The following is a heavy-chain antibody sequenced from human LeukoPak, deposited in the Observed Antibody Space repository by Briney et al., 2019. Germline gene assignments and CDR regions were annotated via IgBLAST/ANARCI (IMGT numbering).Heavy chain of an antibody. CDR2: ISGSGGST. D-gene: IGHD2-15*01. V-gene: IGHV3-23*01. Sequence: GGSLRLSCAASGFTFSSYAMSWVRQAPGKGLEWVSAISGSGGSTYYADSVRGRFTISRDNSKNTLYLQMNSLRAEDTAVYYCAKDPAGGSGGPFDYWGQGTLVTVSS. CDR3: AKDPAGGSGGPFDY. CDR1: GFTFSSYA. J-gene: IGHJ4*02.